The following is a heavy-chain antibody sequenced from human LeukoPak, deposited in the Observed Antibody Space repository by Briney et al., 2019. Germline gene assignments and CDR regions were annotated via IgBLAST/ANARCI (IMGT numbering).Heavy chain of an antibody. D-gene: IGHD6-19*01. CDR3: ANDMLAVADPLYFDY. Sequence: GGSLRLSCAASGFTFSSYAMSWVRQAPGKGLEWVSAISGSGGSTYYADSVKGRFTISRDNSKNTLYLQMNSLRAEDTAVYYCANDMLAVADPLYFDYWGQGTLVTVSS. J-gene: IGHJ4*02. V-gene: IGHV3-23*01. CDR2: ISGSGGST. CDR1: GFTFSSYA.